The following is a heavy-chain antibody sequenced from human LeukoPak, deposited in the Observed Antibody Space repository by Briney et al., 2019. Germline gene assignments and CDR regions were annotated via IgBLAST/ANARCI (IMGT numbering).Heavy chain of an antibody. CDR3: ARDNCSGGSCYSGGY. D-gene: IGHD2-15*01. V-gene: IGHV1-46*01. J-gene: IGHJ4*02. CDR2: INPSGGST. Sequence: ASVKVSCKASGYTFTGYYMHWVRQAPGQGLEWMGIINPSGGSTSYAQKFQGRVTMTRDTSTSTVYMELSSLRSEDTAVYYCARDNCSGGSCYSGGYWGQGTLVTVSS. CDR1: GYTFTGYY.